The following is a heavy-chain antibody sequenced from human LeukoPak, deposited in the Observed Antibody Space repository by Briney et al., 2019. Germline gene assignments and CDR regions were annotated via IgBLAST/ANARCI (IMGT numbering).Heavy chain of an antibody. CDR2: IGSSSTYI. CDR1: GFTFSSYS. Sequence: GGSLRLSCAASGFTFSSYSMNWVRQAPGKGLEWVSSIGSSSTYISYADSVKGRFTISRDNAKSSLYLQVNSLRDEDTAVFYCARGSEDYYDISGYYYNRPYYFDSWGQGTLVTVSS. J-gene: IGHJ4*02. D-gene: IGHD3-22*01. CDR3: ARGSEDYYDISGYYYNRPYYFDS. V-gene: IGHV3-21*01.